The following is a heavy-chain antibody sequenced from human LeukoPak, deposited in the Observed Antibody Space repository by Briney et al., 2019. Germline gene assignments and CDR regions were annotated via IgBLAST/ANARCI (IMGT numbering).Heavy chain of an antibody. CDR2: ISSSGSTI. CDR1: GFTFSSYE. J-gene: IGHJ4*02. Sequence: GGSLRLSCAASGFTFSSYEMNWVRQAPGKGLEWVSYISSSGSTIYYADSVKGRFTISRDNAKNSLYLQMNSLRAEDAAVYYCAREYNSGWTIDYWGQGTLVTVSS. D-gene: IGHD6-19*01. V-gene: IGHV3-48*03. CDR3: AREYNSGWTIDY.